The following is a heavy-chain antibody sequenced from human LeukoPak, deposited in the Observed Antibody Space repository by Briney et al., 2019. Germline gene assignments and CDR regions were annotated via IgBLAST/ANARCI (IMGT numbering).Heavy chain of an antibody. CDR2: IHYSGST. V-gene: IGHV4-31*03. D-gene: IGHD5-12*01. J-gene: IGHJ3*02. CDR1: GGSINSGVNY. Sequence: SETLSLTCTVSGGSINSGVNYWSWIRQHPGKGLEWIGYIHYSGSTYYNPSLKSRITISVDTSKNQLSLKLSSVTAADMAVYYCAKAGYRGYDGAFDIWGQGTMITVSS. CDR3: AKAGYRGYDGAFDI.